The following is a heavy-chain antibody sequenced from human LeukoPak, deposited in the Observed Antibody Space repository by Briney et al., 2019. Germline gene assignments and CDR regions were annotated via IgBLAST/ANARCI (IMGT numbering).Heavy chain of an antibody. Sequence: GASVKVSCKASGYTFTSYYMHWVRQAPGQGLEWMGIINPSGGSTSYAQKFQGRVTMTRDTSTSTVYMELSSLRSEDTAVYYCARANSYYYHSSGYRGWYFDLWGRGTLVTVSS. V-gene: IGHV1-46*01. CDR3: ARANSYYYHSSGYRGWYFDL. CDR1: GYTFTSYY. J-gene: IGHJ2*01. CDR2: INPSGGST. D-gene: IGHD3-22*01.